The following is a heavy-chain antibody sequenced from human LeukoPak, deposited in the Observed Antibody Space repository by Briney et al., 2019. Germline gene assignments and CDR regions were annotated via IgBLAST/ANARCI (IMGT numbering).Heavy chain of an antibody. CDR2: INPNSGGT. D-gene: IGHD5-18*01. CDR1: GYIFTDYY. Sequence: ASVKVSCKASGYIFTDYYMHWVRQAPGQELGWMGRINPNSGGTNYAQKFQGRVTMTRDTSISTAYTELSSLRSEDTATYYCAREGRVDSAVVLFDYWGQGTLVTVSS. J-gene: IGHJ4*02. V-gene: IGHV1/OR15-1*02. CDR3: AREGRVDSAVVLFDY.